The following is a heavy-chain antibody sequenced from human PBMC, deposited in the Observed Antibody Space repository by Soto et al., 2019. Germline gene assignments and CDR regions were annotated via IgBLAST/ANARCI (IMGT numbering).Heavy chain of an antibody. CDR3: ARDAIVVAPAGRPNWFDP. V-gene: IGHV3-48*03. Sequence: GGSMRLSCAASGFTFSSYEMNWVRQAPGKGLEWVSYISRSGSTIYYADSVKGRFTISRDNAKNSLYLQMNSLRAEDTAVYYCARDAIVVAPAGRPNWFDPWGQGTLVTVSS. CDR1: GFTFSSYE. J-gene: IGHJ5*02. D-gene: IGHD2-2*01. CDR2: ISRSGSTI.